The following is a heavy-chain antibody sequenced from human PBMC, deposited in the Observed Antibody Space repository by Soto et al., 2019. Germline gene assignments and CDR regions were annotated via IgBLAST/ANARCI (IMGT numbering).Heavy chain of an antibody. V-gene: IGHV1-2*04. CDR3: ARAEDSSGYYFDY. D-gene: IGHD3-22*01. J-gene: IGHJ4*02. Sequence: ASVKVSCKASGYTFTGYYMHWVRQAPGQGLEWMGWINPNSGGTNYAQKFQGWVTMTRDTSISTAYMELSRLRSDDTAVYYCARAEDSSGYYFDYWGQGTLVTVSS. CDR2: INPNSGGT. CDR1: GYTFTGYY.